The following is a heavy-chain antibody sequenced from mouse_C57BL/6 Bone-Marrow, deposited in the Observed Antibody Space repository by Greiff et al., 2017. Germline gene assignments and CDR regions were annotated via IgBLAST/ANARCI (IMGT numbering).Heavy chain of an antibody. CDR2: INPEDGDT. D-gene: IGHD2-4*01. CDR1: GYAFSSYW. V-gene: IGHV1-80*01. CDR3: ARAGDYERMAWFAF. Sequence: VQLQQSGAELVKPGASVKLSCKASGYAFSSYWMNWVKQRPGKGLEWIGQINPEDGDTNYNGKFKGKATLTADKSSSTAYMQLSSLTSEDSAVYFCARAGDYERMAWFAFGGQGTGVTVTA. J-gene: IGHJ3*01.